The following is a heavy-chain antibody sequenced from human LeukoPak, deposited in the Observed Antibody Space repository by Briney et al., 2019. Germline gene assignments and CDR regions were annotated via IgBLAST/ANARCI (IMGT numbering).Heavy chain of an antibody. J-gene: IGHJ5*02. V-gene: IGHV3-23*01. CDR1: GFTFSSHA. D-gene: IGHD1-26*01. CDR2: ISGSGGST. CDR3: AKGASGSYYNWFDP. Sequence: GGSLRLSCGASGFTFSSHAMSWVRQAPGKGLEWVSAISGSGGSTYYADSVKGRFTISRDNSKNTLYLQMNSLRAEDTAVYYCAKGASGSYYNWFDPWGQGTLVTVSS.